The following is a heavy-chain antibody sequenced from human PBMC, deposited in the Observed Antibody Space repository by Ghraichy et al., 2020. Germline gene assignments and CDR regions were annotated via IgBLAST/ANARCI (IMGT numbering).Heavy chain of an antibody. D-gene: IGHD3-16*01. CDR1: GFSLRTHGVG. CDR3: AHSPYLALRLWEDPFHD. V-gene: IGHV2-5*01. J-gene: IGHJ4*02. CDR2: IYWNDDE. Sequence: SGPTLVKPTQTLTLTCTFSGFSLRTHGVGVGWIRQPPGKALKWLALIYWNDDERYSPSLKSRLTITKDVSSNQVVLTMTNMDPVDTATYYCAHSPYLALRLWEDPFHDWGQGTLVTVSS.